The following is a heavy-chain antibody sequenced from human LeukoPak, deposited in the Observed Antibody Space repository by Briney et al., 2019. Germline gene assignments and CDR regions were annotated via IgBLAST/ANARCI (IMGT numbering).Heavy chain of an antibody. Sequence: GGSLRLSCAASEFTVNSNYMIWVRQAPGKGLEWVSLIYSGGSTYNADSVKDRFTISRDNSKNTVYLQMNSLRAKDTAVYYCASRTTVTDADGFDIWGQGTMVTVSS. D-gene: IGHD4-17*01. J-gene: IGHJ3*02. CDR2: IYSGGST. CDR1: EFTVNSNY. V-gene: IGHV3-66*01. CDR3: ASRTTVTDADGFDI.